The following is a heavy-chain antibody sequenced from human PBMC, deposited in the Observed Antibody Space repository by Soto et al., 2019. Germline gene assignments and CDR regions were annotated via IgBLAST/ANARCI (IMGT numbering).Heavy chain of an antibody. CDR2: IIPLFGIT. CDR3: ATFYGGDCTTTTCYGDFDY. V-gene: IGHV1-69*02. Sequence: QVPLVQSGAEVKKPGSSVKVSCKASGGIFNRYSVSWVRQAPGQGLEWIGRIIPLFGITNYAQKFQGRVMITADKSTNTAYMEVNGLRSEDTALYYCATFYGGDCTTTTCYGDFDYWGQGTLVTVTS. CDR1: GGIFNRYS. D-gene: IGHD2-2*01. J-gene: IGHJ4*02.